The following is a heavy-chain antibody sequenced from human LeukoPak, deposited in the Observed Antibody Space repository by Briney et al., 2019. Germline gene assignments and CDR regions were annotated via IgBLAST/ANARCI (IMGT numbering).Heavy chain of an antibody. J-gene: IGHJ4*02. CDR3: ASYCSGGSCLLDY. CDR2: ISPNSADT. V-gene: IGHV1-2*02. Sequence: ASVKVSCKASGYTFTGYNMHWMRQAPGQGLEWMGWISPNSADTHYAQKFQGRVTMTGDTSISTAYMELSRLRSDDTAVYYCASYCSGGSCLLDYWGQGTLVTVSS. D-gene: IGHD2-15*01. CDR1: GYTFTGYN.